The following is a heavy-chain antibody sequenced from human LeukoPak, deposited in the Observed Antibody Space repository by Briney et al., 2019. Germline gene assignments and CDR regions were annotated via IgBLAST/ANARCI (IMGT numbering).Heavy chain of an antibody. CDR3: AREPYSSSWYGD. D-gene: IGHD6-13*01. CDR1: GGSISSSSYY. J-gene: IGHJ4*02. Sequence: PSETLSLTCTVSGGSISSSSYYWGWIRQPPGKGLEWIGSIYYSGSTYYNPSLKSRVTISVDTSKNQFSLKLSSVTAADTAVYYCAREPYSSSWYGDWGQGTLVTVSS. CDR2: IYYSGST. V-gene: IGHV4-39*01.